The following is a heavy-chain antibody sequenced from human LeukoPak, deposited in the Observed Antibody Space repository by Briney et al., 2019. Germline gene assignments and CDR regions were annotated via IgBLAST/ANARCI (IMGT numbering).Heavy chain of an antibody. J-gene: IGHJ4*02. CDR3: ARDSGWWRFDF. CDR2: IKEDGSEK. D-gene: IGHD6-13*01. Sequence: GGSLRLSCAASGLNFSSRWMNWVRQAPGQGLEWVASIKEDGSEKHYVDSVKCRFTISRDNGKNSLYLQMNSLRAEDTAVYYCARDSGWWRFDFWGQGTLVTVSS. CDR1: GLNFSSRW. V-gene: IGHV3-7*03.